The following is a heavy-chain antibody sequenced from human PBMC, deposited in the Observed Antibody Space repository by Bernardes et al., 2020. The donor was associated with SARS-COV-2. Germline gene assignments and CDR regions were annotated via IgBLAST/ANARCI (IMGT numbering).Heavy chain of an antibody. D-gene: IGHD2-21*02. CDR1: GGSISSSNYY. CDR3: AGSSCGIDCYIGGLRSWDYGMDV. V-gene: IGHV4-39*01. CDR2: IYSSGSS. Sequence: SETLSLTCTVSGGSISSSNYYWGWIRQPPGLGLEWIGCIYSSGSSYYIPSLQSRVRESVDTSKNQFSLRLSFVTAADTAVYYCAGSSCGIDCYIGGLRSWDYGMDVWGQGTTVTVSS. J-gene: IGHJ6*02.